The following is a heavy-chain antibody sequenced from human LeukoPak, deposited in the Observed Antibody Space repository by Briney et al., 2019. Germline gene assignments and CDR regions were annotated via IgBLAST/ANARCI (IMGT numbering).Heavy chain of an antibody. V-gene: IGHV1-46*01. CDR1: GYTFTSYY. J-gene: IGHJ5*02. D-gene: IGHD2-2*01. CDR2: INPSGGST. Sequence: ASVKVSCKASGYTFTSYYMHWVRQAPGQGLEWMGIINPSGGSTSYAQKFQGRVTMTRDMSTSTVYMELSSLRSEDTAVYYCARDRCSSTSCYVAWFDPWGQGTLVTVSS. CDR3: ARDRCSSTSCYVAWFDP.